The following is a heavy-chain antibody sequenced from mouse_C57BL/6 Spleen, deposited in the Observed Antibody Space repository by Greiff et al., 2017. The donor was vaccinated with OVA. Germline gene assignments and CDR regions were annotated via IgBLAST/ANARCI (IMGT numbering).Heavy chain of an antibody. CDR2: IDPETGGT. D-gene: IGHD3-1*01. CDR1: GYTFTDYE. V-gene: IGHV1-15*01. CDR3: TRSGKLYFDY. J-gene: IGHJ2*01. Sequence: QVQLQQSGAELVRPGASVTLSCKASGYTFTDYEMHWVKQTPVHGLEWIGAIDPETGGTAYNQKFKGKAILTADKSSSTAYMELRSLTSEDSAVYYCTRSGKLYFDYWGQGTTLTVSS.